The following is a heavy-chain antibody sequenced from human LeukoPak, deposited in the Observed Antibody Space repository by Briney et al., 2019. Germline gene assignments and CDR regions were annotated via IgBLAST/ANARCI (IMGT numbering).Heavy chain of an antibody. CDR2: INPNSGGT. CDR1: GYAFTGYY. D-gene: IGHD4-17*01. CDR3: ARGTAYGDYSEYFQH. V-gene: IGHV1-2*02. Sequence: ASVKVSCKASGYAFTGYYMHWVRQAPGQGLEWMGWINPNSGGTNYAQKFQGRVTMTRDTSISTAYMELSRLRSDDTAVYYCARGTAYGDYSEYFQHWVQGTLVTVSS. J-gene: IGHJ1*01.